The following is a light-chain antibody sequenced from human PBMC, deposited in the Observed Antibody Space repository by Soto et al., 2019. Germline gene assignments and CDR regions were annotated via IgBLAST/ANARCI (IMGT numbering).Light chain of an antibody. V-gene: IGKV3-20*01. CDR1: QTVSSSF. CDR2: AAS. J-gene: IGKJ1*01. CDR3: QQYGNSPQT. Sequence: EIVLTQSPGTLSSSPVERATLSCMASQTVSSSFLAWYQQTPGQAPRLLIYAASSRATGIPDRFSGSGSGTDFTLTISRLEPEDFAVYYCQQYGNSPQTFGQGTKVDIK.